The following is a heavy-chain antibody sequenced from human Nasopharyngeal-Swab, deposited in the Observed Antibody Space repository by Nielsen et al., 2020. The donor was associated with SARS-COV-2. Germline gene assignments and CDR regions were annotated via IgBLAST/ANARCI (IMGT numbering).Heavy chain of an antibody. CDR2: ISGSGGST. CDR1: GFIFSSYA. J-gene: IGHJ4*02. Sequence: GESLKISCAASGFIFSSYAMSWVRQAPGKGLEWVSAISGSGGSTYYADSVKGRFTISRDNSKNTLYLQMNSLRAEDTAVYYCAKRPTGSTFGDWGQGTLVTVSS. CDR3: AKRPTGSTFGD. V-gene: IGHV3-23*01. D-gene: IGHD3-16*01.